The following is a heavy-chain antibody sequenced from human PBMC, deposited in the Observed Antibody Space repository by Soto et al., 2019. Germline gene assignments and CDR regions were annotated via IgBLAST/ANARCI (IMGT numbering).Heavy chain of an antibody. CDR2: ISSSSSYI. J-gene: IGHJ4*02. Sequence: LTCAVSGYSISSGYYWGWIRQPPGKGLEWVSSISSSSSYIYYADSVKGRFTISRDNAKNSLYLQMNSLRAEDTAVYYCASHIVVFDYWGQGTLVTVSS. CDR3: ASHIVVFDY. D-gene: IGHD3-22*01. V-gene: IGHV3-11*06. CDR1: GYSISSGYY.